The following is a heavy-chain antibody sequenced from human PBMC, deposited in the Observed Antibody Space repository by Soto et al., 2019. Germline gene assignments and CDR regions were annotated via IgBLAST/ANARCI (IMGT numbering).Heavy chain of an antibody. Sequence: PSETLSLTCTVSGGSISSGDYYWSWIRQPPGKGLEWIGYIYYSGSTYYNPSLKSRVTISVDTSKNQFSLKLSSVTAADTAVYYCVCGLTYNWFDPWGQGTLVTVSS. J-gene: IGHJ5*02. CDR2: IYYSGST. CDR1: GGSISSGDYY. D-gene: IGHD2-21*01. V-gene: IGHV4-30-4*01. CDR3: VCGLTYNWFDP.